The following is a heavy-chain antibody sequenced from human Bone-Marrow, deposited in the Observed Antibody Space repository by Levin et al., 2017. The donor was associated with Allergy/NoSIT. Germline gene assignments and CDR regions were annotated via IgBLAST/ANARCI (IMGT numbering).Heavy chain of an antibody. CDR3: AKMFPLVSGENWFDP. CDR2: ITGSGAQT. D-gene: IGHD6-19*01. Sequence: GGSLRLSCVASTFSFSNYAMTWVRQTPGKGLEWVSSITGSGAQTYYADSVRGRFTISRDNSKNTLYVQMNSLRAEDTAIYYCAKMFPLVSGENWFDPWGQGTLVTVSS. J-gene: IGHJ5*02. V-gene: IGHV3-23*01. CDR1: TFSFSNYA.